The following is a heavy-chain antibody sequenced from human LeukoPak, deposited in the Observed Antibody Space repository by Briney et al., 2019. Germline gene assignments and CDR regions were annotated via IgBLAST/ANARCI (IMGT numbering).Heavy chain of an antibody. CDR1: VYTFTDYC. V-gene: IGHV1-69-2*01. CDR3: VYGSNAGLEDY. J-gene: IGHJ4*02. Sequence: ASVKVSCTSSVYTFTDYCIHWVHQAPGKGLQWMGRIDPKDDETIFAEKFKGRVTISVDATTDTAYLELNSLRSEDTAVYYCVYGSNAGLEDYWGQGTLVTVSS. CDR2: IDPKDDET. D-gene: IGHD4-23*01.